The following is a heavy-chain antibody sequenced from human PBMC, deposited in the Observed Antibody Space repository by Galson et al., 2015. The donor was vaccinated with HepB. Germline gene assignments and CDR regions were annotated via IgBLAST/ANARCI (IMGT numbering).Heavy chain of an antibody. CDR3: ARVYYDFWSANRTDYYYMDV. V-gene: IGHV1-18*01. CDR2: ISAYNGNI. J-gene: IGHJ6*03. D-gene: IGHD3-3*01. CDR1: GYTFTSYG. Sequence: SVKVSCKASGYTFTSYGISWVRQAPGQGLEWMGWISAYNGNINYAQKLQGRVTMTTDTSTTTAYMELRSLRSDDTAVYYCARVYYDFWSANRTDYYYMDVWGKGTPVTVSS.